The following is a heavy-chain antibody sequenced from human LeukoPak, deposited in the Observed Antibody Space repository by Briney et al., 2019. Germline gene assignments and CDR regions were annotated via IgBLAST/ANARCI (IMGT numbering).Heavy chain of an antibody. D-gene: IGHD3-16*01. V-gene: IGHV5-51*01. J-gene: IGHJ4*02. Sequence: GESLKISCKGSGYSFTSYWIGWVRQMPGKGLEWMGIIYPGDSDTRYSPSFQGQVTISADQSITTAYLQWTSLEAPDTAMYYCARRKGGEYYFDYWGQGTLVTVSS. CDR1: GYSFTSYW. CDR2: IYPGDSDT. CDR3: ARRKGGEYYFDY.